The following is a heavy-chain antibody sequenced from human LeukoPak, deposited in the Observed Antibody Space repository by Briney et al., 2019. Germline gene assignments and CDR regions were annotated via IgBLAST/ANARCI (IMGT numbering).Heavy chain of an antibody. D-gene: IGHD6-25*01. CDR2: IKQDGSEK. CDR3: AREGRGGFDI. Sequence: PGGSLRLPCAASGFTFSSYWMSWIRQAPGKGLEWVANIKQDGSEKEYVGSVKGRFTISRDNAKNSLYLQMNSLRAEDTAVYYCAREGRGGFDIWGQGTMVTVSS. J-gene: IGHJ3*02. CDR1: GFTFSSYW. V-gene: IGHV3-7*01.